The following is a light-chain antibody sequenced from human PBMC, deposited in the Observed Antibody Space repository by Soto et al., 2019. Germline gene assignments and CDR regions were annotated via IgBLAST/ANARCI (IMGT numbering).Light chain of an antibody. V-gene: IGKV3-20*01. CDR1: QTVSSNN. J-gene: IGKJ3*01. CDR3: QHYGSSPFT. Sequence: PGERATLSCRASQTVSSNNLAWYQQKRGQAPRLLIYGASSRAAAIPDRFRGSGSGTDFTLIISSLAPEDFAVYYCQHYGSSPFTFGPGTAVDIK. CDR2: GAS.